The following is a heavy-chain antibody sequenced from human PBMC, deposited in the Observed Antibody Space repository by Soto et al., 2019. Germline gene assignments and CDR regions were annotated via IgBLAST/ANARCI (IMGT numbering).Heavy chain of an antibody. Sequence: LSLTCTVSGGSVNSYYWSWIRQPPGKGLEWIGYIFYSGSTKSNPSLKSRVTMSVDMSKNQFSLRLTSVTAADTAVYYCARVFPSYCGGDCSYFDSWGQGTLVTVSS. CDR3: ARVFPSYCGGDCSYFDS. V-gene: IGHV4-59*02. CDR1: GGSVNSYY. CDR2: IFYSGST. J-gene: IGHJ4*02. D-gene: IGHD2-21*02.